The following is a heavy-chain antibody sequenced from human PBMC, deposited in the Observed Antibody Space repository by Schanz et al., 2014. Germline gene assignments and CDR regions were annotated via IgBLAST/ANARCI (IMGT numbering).Heavy chain of an antibody. Sequence: QVQLLESGGGVVQPGGSLRLSCAASGFTFRDFGLHWVRQAPGKGLEWVSYINGGGETTYYADSVRGRFTISRDNAKNSLFLQMNSLRAEDTAKYYCARGNYGMDVWGQGTTVTVSS. CDR1: GFTFRDFG. J-gene: IGHJ6*02. V-gene: IGHV3-11*01. CDR3: ARGNYGMDV. CDR2: INGGGETT.